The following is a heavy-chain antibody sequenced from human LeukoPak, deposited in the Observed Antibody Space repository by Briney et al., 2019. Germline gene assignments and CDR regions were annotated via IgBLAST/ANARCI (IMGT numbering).Heavy chain of an antibody. Sequence: GGSLRLSCAAPGFTFSKYWMLWVRQAPGKGLESVSRINTDGTVTTYADSVKGRFTVSRDNADNTMFLQMNSVRDEDTAVYYCAAKQWLAPPPDSWGQGTPVTVSS. V-gene: IGHV3-74*01. CDR1: GFTFSKYW. CDR3: AAKQWLAPPPDS. CDR2: INTDGTVT. D-gene: IGHD6-19*01. J-gene: IGHJ4*02.